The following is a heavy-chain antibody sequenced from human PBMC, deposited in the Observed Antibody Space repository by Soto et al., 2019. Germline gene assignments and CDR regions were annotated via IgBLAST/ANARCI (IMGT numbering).Heavy chain of an antibody. CDR3: ARGGLQFNFDY. D-gene: IGHD5-12*01. CDR1: GCSISSYY. Sequence: SETLSLPCPVSGCSISSYYWSWIRQPPGKGLEWIGYIYYSGSTNYNPSLKSRVTISVDTSKNQFSLKLSSVTAADTAVYYCARGGLQFNFDYWGQGTLVTVSS. V-gene: IGHV4-59*01. J-gene: IGHJ4*02. CDR2: IYYSGST.